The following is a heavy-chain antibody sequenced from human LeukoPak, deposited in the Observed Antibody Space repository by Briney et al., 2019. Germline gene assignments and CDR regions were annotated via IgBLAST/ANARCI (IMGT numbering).Heavy chain of an antibody. D-gene: IGHD3-22*01. V-gene: IGHV3-11*04. Sequence: GGSLRLSCAASGFTFSDYYMSWIRQAPGKGLEWVSHISSRGTMIYYADSVKGRLIMSRDNAKKSLHLQMNSLRAEDTAVYYCARFFGSGYFFFDYWGQGTLVTVSS. CDR1: GFTFSDYY. J-gene: IGHJ4*02. CDR3: ARFFGSGYFFFDY. CDR2: ISSRGTMI.